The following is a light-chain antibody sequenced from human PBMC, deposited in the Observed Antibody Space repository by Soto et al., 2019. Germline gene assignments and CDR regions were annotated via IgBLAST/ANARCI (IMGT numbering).Light chain of an antibody. Sequence: LTQPPSASGSPGQSVTISCTGTSSDVDDNNYVSWYQQHPGKAPKLMIYEVSKRPSGVPDRFSGSKSGNTASLTVSGLQAEDEADYYCSSYAGSNNTYVFGTGTKVTVL. CDR3: SSYAGSNNTYV. CDR2: EVS. V-gene: IGLV2-8*01. CDR1: SSDVDDNNY. J-gene: IGLJ1*01.